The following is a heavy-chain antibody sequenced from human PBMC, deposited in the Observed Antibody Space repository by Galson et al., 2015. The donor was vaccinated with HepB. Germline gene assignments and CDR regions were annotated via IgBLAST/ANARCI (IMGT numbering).Heavy chain of an antibody. CDR1: GFTFSSYG. V-gene: IGHV3-30*03. D-gene: IGHD3-10*01. Sequence: SLRLSCAASGFTFSSYGMHWVRQAPGKGLEWVAVISYDGSNKYYADSVKGRFTISRDNSKNTLYLQMNSLRAEDTAVYYCAVGEPPGYWGQGTLVTVSS. J-gene: IGHJ4*02. CDR3: AVGEPPGY. CDR2: ISYDGSNK.